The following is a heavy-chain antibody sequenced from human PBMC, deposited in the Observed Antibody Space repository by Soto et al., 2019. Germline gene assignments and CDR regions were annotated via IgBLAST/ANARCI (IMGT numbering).Heavy chain of an antibody. CDR3: ARSTIYCSGGSCSGGYYYYSYYMGV. CDR2: LSSNGGNE. D-gene: IGHD2-15*01. V-gene: IGHV3-30-3*01. CDR1: GFTFSNYA. J-gene: IGHJ6*03. Sequence: GGSLSLSCAASGFTFSNYAIHWVRQAPGKGLEWVAVLSSNGGNEWYADSVKGRFTISRDNPKNTLGLQMNSLTTDDTAVYYCARSTIYCSGGSCSGGYYYYSYYMGVWGKGTSVTVSS.